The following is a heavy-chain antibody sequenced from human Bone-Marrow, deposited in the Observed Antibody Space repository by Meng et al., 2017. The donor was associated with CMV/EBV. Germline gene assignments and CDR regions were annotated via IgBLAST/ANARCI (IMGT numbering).Heavy chain of an antibody. J-gene: IGHJ6*01. CDR1: GFTLRNYC. CDR2: IKQDGSEK. D-gene: IGHD6-19*01. V-gene: IGHV3-7*01. CDR3: ARGGAVAGTWGEDYYYYGMDV. Sequence: GGSLRLSCAASGFTLRNYCMSWVRQSPGKGLEWVAKIKQDGSEKQCIDSVKGRHTVSRDNAKNSLYLQMNSLRAEDTAVYYCARGGAVAGTWGEDYYYYGMDVWGQGPTVTGYS.